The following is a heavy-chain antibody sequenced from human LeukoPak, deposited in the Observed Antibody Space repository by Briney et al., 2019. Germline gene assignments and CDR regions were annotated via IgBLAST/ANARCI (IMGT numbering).Heavy chain of an antibody. CDR1: GFTFSSYA. CDR2: ITGGGGTT. Sequence: GGSLRLSCAASGFTFSSYAMTWVRQAPGKGLEWVSTITGGGGTTYYPDSVKGRFTISRDNSKNTLYLQMNSLRAEDTAVYYCAKARGLGIVGAHFDYWGQGTLVTVSS. J-gene: IGHJ4*02. CDR3: AKARGLGIVGAHFDY. V-gene: IGHV3-23*01. D-gene: IGHD1-26*01.